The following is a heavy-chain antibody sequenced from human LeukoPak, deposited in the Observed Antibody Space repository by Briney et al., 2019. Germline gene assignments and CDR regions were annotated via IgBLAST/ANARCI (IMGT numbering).Heavy chain of an antibody. V-gene: IGHV3-48*03. CDR1: GFTFSSYA. D-gene: IGHD3-10*02. J-gene: IGHJ6*04. CDR3: AELGITMIGGV. Sequence: GGSLRLSCAASGFTFSSYAMSWFRQAPGKGLEWVSYISSSGSTIYYADSVKGRFTISRDNDKNSLYLQMNSLRAEDTAVYYCAELGITMIGGVWGKGTTVTISS. CDR2: ISSSGSTI.